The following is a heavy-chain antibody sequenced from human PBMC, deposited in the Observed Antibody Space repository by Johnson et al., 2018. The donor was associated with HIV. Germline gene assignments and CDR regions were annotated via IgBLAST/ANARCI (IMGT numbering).Heavy chain of an antibody. CDR2: ISSDGDNV. CDR1: GFTFISSG. CDR3: AKEMYYFNSGNHFDAFHV. D-gene: IGHD3-10*01. J-gene: IGHJ3*01. V-gene: IGHV3-30*18. Sequence: QVKLVESGGGVVQAGRSLRLSCAASGFTFISSGMHCVRQAPGKGLEWVAVISSDGDNVYYADSVTGRFTISRDNSKNTLSLQMNTLRAEDTAVYYCAKEMYYFNSGNHFDAFHVWGQGTLVTVSS.